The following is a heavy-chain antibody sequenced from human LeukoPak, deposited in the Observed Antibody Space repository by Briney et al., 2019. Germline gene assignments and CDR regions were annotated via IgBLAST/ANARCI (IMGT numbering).Heavy chain of an antibody. D-gene: IGHD3-9*01. CDR1: GFTFSNAW. Sequence: GGSLRLSCAASGFTFSNAWMSWVRQAPGKGLEWVGRIKSKTDGGATDYAAPVKGRFTISRDDSKNTPYLQMNSLKTEDTAVYYCTTGDILTGFNFDYWGQGTLVTVSS. V-gene: IGHV3-15*01. CDR2: IKSKTDGGAT. CDR3: TTGDILTGFNFDY. J-gene: IGHJ4*02.